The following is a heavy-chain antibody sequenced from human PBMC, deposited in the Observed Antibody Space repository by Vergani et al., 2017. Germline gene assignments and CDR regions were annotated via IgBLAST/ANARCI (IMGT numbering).Heavy chain of an antibody. Sequence: EVQLVESGGGLVQPGGSLRLSCAASGFTFSSYEMNWVRQAPGKGLEWVSYISSSGSTIYYADSVKGRFTISRDNAKNSLYLQMHSLRAEETTVYYCARAGMLGTVTPHYYYYGMDVWGQGTTVTVSS. V-gene: IGHV3-48*03. CDR2: ISSSGSTI. CDR3: ARAGMLGTVTPHYYYYGMDV. D-gene: IGHD4-17*01. CDR1: GFTFSSYE. J-gene: IGHJ6*02.